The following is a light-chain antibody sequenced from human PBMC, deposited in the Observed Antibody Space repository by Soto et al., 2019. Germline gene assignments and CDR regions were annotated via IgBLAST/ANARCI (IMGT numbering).Light chain of an antibody. CDR1: QNISYY. CDR3: QQSYSTPLS. Sequence: DIQMTQSPSSLSASVGDGVTITCRASQNISYYLNWYQQKPGKAPKLLIYAASSLQSGVPSRFSGRASGTDFTLTISSLQPEDFATYYCQQSYSTPLSFGGGTKVEIK. CDR2: AAS. J-gene: IGKJ4*01. V-gene: IGKV1-39*01.